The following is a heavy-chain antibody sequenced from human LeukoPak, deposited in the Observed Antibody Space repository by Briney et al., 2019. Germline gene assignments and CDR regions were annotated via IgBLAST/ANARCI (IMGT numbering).Heavy chain of an antibody. V-gene: IGHV1-2*06. CDR1: GYTFTGYY. J-gene: IGHJ4*02. D-gene: IGHD5-12*01. CDR2: INPNSGGT. Sequence: ASVKVSCKASGYTFTGYYMHWVRQAPGQGLEWMGRINPNSGGTNYAQKFQGRVTMTRDTSISTAYMELSRPRSDDTAVYYCARDITFRGYASGYWGQGTLVTVSS. CDR3: ARDITFRGYASGY.